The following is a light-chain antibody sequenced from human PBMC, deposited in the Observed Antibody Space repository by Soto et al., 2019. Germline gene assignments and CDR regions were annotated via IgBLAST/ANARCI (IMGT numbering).Light chain of an antibody. V-gene: IGKV3-11*01. J-gene: IGKJ2*01. Sequence: EIVLTQSPATLSLSPGERATLSCRASQSVSSYLAWYQQKPGQAPRLLIYDASNRATGIPARFSGSGSGTDFTLTISSLEPEDFAVYYCQQRSNWPSYTFGQGTDWRLN. CDR3: QQRSNWPSYT. CDR1: QSVSSY. CDR2: DAS.